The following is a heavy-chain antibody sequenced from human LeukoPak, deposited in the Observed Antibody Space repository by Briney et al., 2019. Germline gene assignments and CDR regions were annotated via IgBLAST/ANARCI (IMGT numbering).Heavy chain of an antibody. CDR1: GFTFSSYA. Sequence: GGSLRLSCAASGFTFSSYAMSWVRQAPGKGLEWVSAISGSGGSTYYADSVKGRFTISRDNSKNTLYLQMNSLRAEDTAVYYCAKLRRITIFGVVISYFDYWGQGTLVTVSS. V-gene: IGHV3-23*01. CDR2: ISGSGGST. J-gene: IGHJ4*02. CDR3: AKLRRITIFGVVISYFDY. D-gene: IGHD3-3*01.